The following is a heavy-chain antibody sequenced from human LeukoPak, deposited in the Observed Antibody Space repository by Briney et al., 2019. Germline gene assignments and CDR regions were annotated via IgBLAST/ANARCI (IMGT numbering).Heavy chain of an antibody. V-gene: IGHV3-73*01. CDR1: WFTFSGSA. D-gene: IGHD3-16*01. CDR2: ITSKANNYAT. CDR3: TRRGDGHSSDL. J-gene: IGHJ4*02. Sequence: GGSLRLSCAVSWFTFSGSAIDWVRQASGKGLEWVGRITSKANNYATSYAASVKGRFTISRDDSSNTAYLHMNSLKTEDTAVYYCTRRGDGHSSDLWGQGSLVTVSS.